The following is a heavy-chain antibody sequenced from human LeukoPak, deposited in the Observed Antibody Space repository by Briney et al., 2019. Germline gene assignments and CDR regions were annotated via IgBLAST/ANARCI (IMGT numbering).Heavy chain of an antibody. CDR2: IIPIFGTA. J-gene: IGHJ5*02. V-gene: IGHV1-69*05. CDR1: GGTFSSYA. Sequence: VASVKVSCKASGGTFSSYAISWVRQAPGQGLEWMGRIIPIFGTANYARKFQGRVTITTDESTSTAYMELSSLRSEDTAVYYCSRTKNSYTDINTAWFDPWGQGTLVTVSS. CDR3: SRTKNSYTDINTAWFDP. D-gene: IGHD2-15*01.